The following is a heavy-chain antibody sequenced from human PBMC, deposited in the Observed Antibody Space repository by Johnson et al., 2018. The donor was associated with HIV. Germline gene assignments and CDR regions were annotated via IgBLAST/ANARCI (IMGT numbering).Heavy chain of an antibody. J-gene: IGHJ3*02. CDR3: AKFRLGAAGVRDAFDI. Sequence: VQLVESGGGVVQPGRSLRLSCAASGFTFDDYAMHWVRQAPGKGLEWVSGISWNSGSIGYADSVKGRFTISRDNAKNSLYLQMNSLRAEDTALYYCAKFRLGAAGVRDAFDIWGQGTMVTVSS. CDR2: ISWNSGSI. D-gene: IGHD6-13*01. V-gene: IGHV3-9*01. CDR1: GFTFDDYA.